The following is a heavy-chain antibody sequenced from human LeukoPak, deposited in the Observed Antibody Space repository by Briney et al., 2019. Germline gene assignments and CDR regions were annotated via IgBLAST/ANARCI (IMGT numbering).Heavy chain of an antibody. CDR2: ISAYNGNT. D-gene: IGHD2-2*01. V-gene: IGHV1-18*01. CDR3: ARDSVIVPAAAYYYYMDV. CDR1: GYTFTSYG. Sequence: ASVKVSCKTSGYTFTSYGITWVRQAPGQGLEWMGWISAYNGNTNYAQKLQGRVTMTTDTSTSTAYMELRSLRSDDTAVYYCARDSVIVPAAAYYYYMDVWGKGTTVTVSS. J-gene: IGHJ6*03.